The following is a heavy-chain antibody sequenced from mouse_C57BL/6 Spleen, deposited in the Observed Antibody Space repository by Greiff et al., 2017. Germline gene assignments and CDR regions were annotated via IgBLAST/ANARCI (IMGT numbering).Heavy chain of an antibody. CDR1: GFTFSSYA. D-gene: IGHD1-1*01. CDR3: AGITTVVGAY. J-gene: IGHJ3*01. CDR2: ISDGGSYT. Sequence: DVKLVESGGGLVKPGGSLKLSCAASGFTFSSYAMSWVRQTPEKRLEWVATISDGGSYTYYPDNVKGRFTISRDNAKNTLYLQMSHLKSEDTAMYYCAGITTVVGAYWGQGTLVTVSA. V-gene: IGHV5-4*03.